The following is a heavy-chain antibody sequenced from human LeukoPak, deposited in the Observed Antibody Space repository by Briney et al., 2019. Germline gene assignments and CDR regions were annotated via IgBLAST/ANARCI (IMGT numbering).Heavy chain of an antibody. D-gene: IGHD3-22*01. V-gene: IGHV3-33*06. CDR2: IWYDGSNK. CDR3: AKDSRGYYRPFDY. J-gene: IGHJ4*02. CDR1: GFTFSSYG. Sequence: GGSLRLSCAASGFTFSSYGMHWVRQAPGKGLEWVAVIWYDGSNKYYADSVKGRFTISRDNSKNTLYLQMSSLRAEDTALYYCAKDSRGYYRPFDYWGQGTLVTVSS.